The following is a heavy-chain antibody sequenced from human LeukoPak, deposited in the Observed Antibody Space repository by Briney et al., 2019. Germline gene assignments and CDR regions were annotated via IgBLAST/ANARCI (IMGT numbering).Heavy chain of an antibody. CDR1: GGYIITSGHY. CDR3: ARERSSSGGHNWFDP. J-gene: IGHJ5*02. CDR2: VYYTGVT. Sequence: SETLSLTCTVSGGYIITSGHYWGWIRQPPGKGLEWIGSVYYTGVTSTNPFFRSRMSISVDTSKNQFSLNLTSVSTADAAVYYCARERSSSGGHNWFDPWGQGTLVTVSS. D-gene: IGHD4-23*01. V-gene: IGHV4-39*07.